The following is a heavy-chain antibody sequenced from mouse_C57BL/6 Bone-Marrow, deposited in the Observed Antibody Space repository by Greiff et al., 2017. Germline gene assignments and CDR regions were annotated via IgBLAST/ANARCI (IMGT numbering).Heavy chain of an antibody. J-gene: IGHJ4*01. CDR1: GYTFTSYW. D-gene: IGHD2-4*01. CDR2: IDPNSGGT. Sequence: QVQLQQPGAELVKPGASVKLSCKASGYTFTSYWMHWVKQRPGRGLEWIGRIDPNSGGTKYNEKFKSKATLTVDKPSSPAYMQLSSLTSEDSAVYYCAGGIYYDYDDAMDYWGQGTSVTVSS. CDR3: AGGIYYDYDDAMDY. V-gene: IGHV1-72*01.